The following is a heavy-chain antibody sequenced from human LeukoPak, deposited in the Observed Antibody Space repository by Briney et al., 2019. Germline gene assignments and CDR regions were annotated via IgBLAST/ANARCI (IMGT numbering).Heavy chain of an antibody. J-gene: IGHJ4*02. Sequence: PGGSLRLSCAASGFTSSDYYMSWIRQAPGKGLEWVSYMSSSGDTIYYADSVKGRFTISRDNAKNSLYLQMNNLRAEDTAVYYCARANFYGEDYWGQGTLVTVSS. CDR2: MSSSGDTI. CDR1: GFTSSDYY. D-gene: IGHD4-17*01. V-gene: IGHV3-11*01. CDR3: ARANFYGEDY.